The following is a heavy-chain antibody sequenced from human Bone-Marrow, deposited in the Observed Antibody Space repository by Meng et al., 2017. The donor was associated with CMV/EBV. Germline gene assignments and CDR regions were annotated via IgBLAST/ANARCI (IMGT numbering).Heavy chain of an antibody. CDR1: GFTFSSYG. D-gene: IGHD2-2*01. CDR2: ISYDGSNK. J-gene: IGHJ6*02. CDR3: ARDRGVVVPAAIITGTTSLNGMDV. Sequence: GESLKISCAASGFTFSSYGMHWVRQAPGKGLEWVAVISYDGSNKYYADSVKGRFTISRDNSKNTLYLQMNSLRAEDTAVYYCARDRGVVVPAAIITGTTSLNGMDVWGQGTTVTVSS. V-gene: IGHV3-30*19.